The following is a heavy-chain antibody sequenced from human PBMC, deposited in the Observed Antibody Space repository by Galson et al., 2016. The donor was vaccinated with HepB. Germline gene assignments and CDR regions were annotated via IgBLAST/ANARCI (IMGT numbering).Heavy chain of an antibody. Sequence: SETLSLTCSVSNGSISNNYWWSWVRQSPGNELEWIGEIYQTGNANYNPSFTSRATISVDKSKNQISLRLNSVTAADTAVYYCARGTLGTTASMAFDYWGQGTLVSVSS. D-gene: IGHD1-26*01. CDR3: ARGTLGTTASMAFDY. CDR2: IYQTGNA. J-gene: IGHJ4*02. CDR1: NGSISNNYW. V-gene: IGHV4-4*02.